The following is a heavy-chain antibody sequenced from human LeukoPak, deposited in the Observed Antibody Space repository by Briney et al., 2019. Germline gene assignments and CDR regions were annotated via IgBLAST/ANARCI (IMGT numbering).Heavy chain of an antibody. Sequence: GESLKISCKGSGYSFTSYWIGWVRQMPGKGLEWMGIIYPGDSDTRYSPSFQGQVTISADKSISTAYLQWSSLKASDTAMYYCARHEDGSGTLPHNWFDPWGQGTLVTVSS. D-gene: IGHD3-10*01. J-gene: IGHJ5*02. CDR1: GYSFTSYW. V-gene: IGHV5-51*01. CDR2: IYPGDSDT. CDR3: ARHEDGSGTLPHNWFDP.